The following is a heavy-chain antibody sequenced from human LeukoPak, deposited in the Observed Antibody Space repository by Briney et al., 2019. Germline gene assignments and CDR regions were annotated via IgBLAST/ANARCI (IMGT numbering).Heavy chain of an antibody. D-gene: IGHD6-13*01. CDR1: GFTFSSYS. CDR2: ISSSSSTI. V-gene: IGHV3-48*01. Sequence: GGSLRLSCAASGFTFSSYSMNWVRQAPGKGLEWVSYISSSSSTIYYADSVKGRFTISRDNAKNSLYLQMNSLRAEDTAVYYCAKDPPPPYSSSWYDRFDYWGQGTLVTVSS. J-gene: IGHJ4*02. CDR3: AKDPPPPYSSSWYDRFDY.